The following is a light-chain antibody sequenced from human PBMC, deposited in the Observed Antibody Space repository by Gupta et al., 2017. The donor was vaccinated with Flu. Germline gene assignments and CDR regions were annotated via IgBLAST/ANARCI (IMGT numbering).Light chain of an antibody. CDR2: DVT. Sequence: QSAPTQPRSVSGSPGQSVTISCTGTSNDVGGSNRVSWYEQRPGKAPKLILYDVTERPSGVPDRFSGSKSGNTASLTISGLQADDEADYYCSSYAGRVTWVFGTGTMVTVL. CDR3: SSYAGRVTWV. J-gene: IGLJ1*01. V-gene: IGLV2-11*01. CDR1: SNDVGGSNR.